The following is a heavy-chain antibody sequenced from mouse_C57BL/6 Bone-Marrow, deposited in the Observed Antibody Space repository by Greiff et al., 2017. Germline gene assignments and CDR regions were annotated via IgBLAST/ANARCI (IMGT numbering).Heavy chain of an antibody. CDR2: IDPENGDT. J-gene: IGHJ3*01. V-gene: IGHV14-4*01. Sequence: VHVKQSGAELVRPGASVKLSCTASGFNIKDDYMHWVKQRPEQGLEWIGWIDPENGDTEYASKFQGKATITAVTSSNTAYLQVSSLTSEDTSVYYCSARLFYYGEGFAYWGQGTLVTVSA. D-gene: IGHD1-2*01. CDR3: SARLFYYGEGFAY. CDR1: GFNIKDDY.